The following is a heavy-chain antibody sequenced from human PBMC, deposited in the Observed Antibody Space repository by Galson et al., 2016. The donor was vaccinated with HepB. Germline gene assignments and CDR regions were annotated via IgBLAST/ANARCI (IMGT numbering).Heavy chain of an antibody. V-gene: IGHV6-1*01. D-gene: IGHD6-19*01. Sequence: CAISGDSVSSNSAAWNWIRQSPSRGLEWLGRTYYRSKWYNEYAVSVKSRITINPDTSKNQFSLQLNSVTPEDTAVYYCARDLRESLAGTGYYLYGLDVWGQGTTVTVSS. CDR1: GDSVSSNSAA. CDR2: TYYRSKWYN. J-gene: IGHJ6*02. CDR3: ARDLRESLAGTGYYLYGLDV.